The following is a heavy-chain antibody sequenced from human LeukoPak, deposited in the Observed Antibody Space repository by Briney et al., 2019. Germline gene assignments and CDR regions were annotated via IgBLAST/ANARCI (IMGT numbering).Heavy chain of an antibody. CDR1: GFTFNDYY. CDR2: TNIGGTNT. Sequence: PGGSLRLSSAASGFTFNDYYMSWIRQAPGKGLEWLSYTNIGGTNTHYADSVKGRFTISRDNAKKSLYLEMNNLRAEDTAVYYCATDGAGFDTWGQGVLVTVSS. CDR3: ATDGAGFDT. V-gene: IGHV3-11*01. J-gene: IGHJ5*02.